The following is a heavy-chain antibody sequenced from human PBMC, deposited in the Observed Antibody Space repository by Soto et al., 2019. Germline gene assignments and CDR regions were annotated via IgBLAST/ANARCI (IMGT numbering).Heavy chain of an antibody. CDR3: ARGGALLRFGVLWY. D-gene: IGHD3-10*01. V-gene: IGHV3-30-3*01. Sequence: QVQLVESGGGVVQPGRSLRLSCAASGFTFSSYAMHWVRQAPGKGLEWVAVISYDGSNKYYADSVKGRFTISRDNSKNTLYLQMNSLRAEDTAVYYCARGGALLRFGVLWYWGQGTLVTVSS. J-gene: IGHJ4*02. CDR2: ISYDGSNK. CDR1: GFTFSSYA.